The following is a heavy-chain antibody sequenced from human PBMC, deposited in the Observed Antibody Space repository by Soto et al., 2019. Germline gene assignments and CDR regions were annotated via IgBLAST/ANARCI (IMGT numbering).Heavy chain of an antibody. CDR2: IKKDGTRT. J-gene: IGHJ4*01. CDR1: GFTFNNYW. CDR3: ASDLRSHFDY. Sequence: EVQLVESGGGLAQPGGSLRLSCAASGFTFNNYWMHWVRQVPGKGLVWVSSIKKDGTRTSYADSVKGRFTISRDNAKNTLYLQMNSLRAEDTALYYCASDLRSHFDYWGHGTLVTVSS. V-gene: IGHV3-74*01.